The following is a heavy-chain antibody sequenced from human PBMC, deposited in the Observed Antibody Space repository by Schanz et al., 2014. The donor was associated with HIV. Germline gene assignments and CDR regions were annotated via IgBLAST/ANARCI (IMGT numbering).Heavy chain of an antibody. D-gene: IGHD3-22*01. CDR2: ISFHGSDK. Sequence: QVQLVESGGGVVQPGRSLRLSCAASGFSFDMNAMHWVRQAPGKGLEWVAVISFHGSDKVYADSVKGRFSISRDNSKNTLYLQMNSLRAEDTAVYYCARDVSHDSSGHYSDYYYGMDVWGQGTTVTVSS. V-gene: IGHV3-30-3*01. CDR3: ARDVSHDSSGHYSDYYYGMDV. J-gene: IGHJ6*02. CDR1: GFSFDMNA.